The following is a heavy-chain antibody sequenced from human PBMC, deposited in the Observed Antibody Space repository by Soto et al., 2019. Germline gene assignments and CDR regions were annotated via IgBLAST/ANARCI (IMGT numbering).Heavy chain of an antibody. V-gene: IGHV3-9*01. CDR2: ISWNSGSI. D-gene: IGHD2-21*01. J-gene: IGHJ4*02. CDR1: GFTFDDYA. Sequence: EVQLVESGGGLVQPGRSLRLSCAASGFTFDDYAMHWVRQAPGKGLEWVSGISWNSGSIGYADSVKGRFTISRDNAKNSLYLQMNSLRAEDTALYYCAEGAPGHYYCGGDCYPFDYWGQGTLVTVSS. CDR3: AEGAPGHYYCGGDCYPFDY.